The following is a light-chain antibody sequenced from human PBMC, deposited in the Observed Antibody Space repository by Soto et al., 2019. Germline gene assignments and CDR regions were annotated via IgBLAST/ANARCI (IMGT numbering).Light chain of an antibody. Sequence: QSALTQPASVSGSPGQSITISCTGTSRDVGIYNLVSWYQLHPGKVPKLIIYEDTKRPSGIASRFSGSESGITAFLTISGLQAEDEADYYCCSYAGSITYVFGTGTKLTVL. CDR3: CSYAGSITYV. V-gene: IGLV2-23*01. J-gene: IGLJ1*01. CDR2: EDT. CDR1: SRDVGIYNL.